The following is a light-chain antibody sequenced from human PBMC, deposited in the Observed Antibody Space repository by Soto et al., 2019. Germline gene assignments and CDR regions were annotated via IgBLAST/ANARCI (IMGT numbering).Light chain of an antibody. V-gene: IGKV3-15*01. CDR2: DAS. Sequence: EIVMTQSPATLSVSPGERVTLSCRASQGIGLKLAWYQHKPGQAPRLLFYDASTRATGLPDRFSGSGAGALFTLSISSVQSDDFAIYYCQHYNDWPTFGQGTKVEIK. CDR3: QHYNDWPT. J-gene: IGKJ1*01. CDR1: QGIGLK.